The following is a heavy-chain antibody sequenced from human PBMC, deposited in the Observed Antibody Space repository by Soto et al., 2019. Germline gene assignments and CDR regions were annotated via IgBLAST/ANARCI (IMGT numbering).Heavy chain of an antibody. CDR1: GDSITGDEW. J-gene: IGHJ6*02. CDR2: IHHSGAT. CDR3: ATQGVYRMGV. V-gene: IGHV4-4*02. Sequence: QVQLQESGPGLVQPSGTLSLTCAVSGDSITGDEWWSWVRQPPGKGLEWIGEIHHSGATNYNPSLKSRVTISIDKSKNQFALKLNSVNAADTAMFYCATQGVYRMGVWRRGTTVTVSS.